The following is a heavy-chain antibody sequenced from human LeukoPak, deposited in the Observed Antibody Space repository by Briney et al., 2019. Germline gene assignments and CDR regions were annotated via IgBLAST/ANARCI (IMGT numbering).Heavy chain of an antibody. CDR2: ISSSSSYI. V-gene: IGHV3-21*01. Sequence: PGGSLRLSCAASGFTFSSYDMHWVRQAPGKGLEWVSSISSSSSYIYYADSVKGRFTISRDNAKNSLYLQMNSLRAEDTAVYYCARVPWELLGHDAFDIWGQGTMVTVSS. CDR3: ARVPWELLGHDAFDI. CDR1: GFTFSSYD. J-gene: IGHJ3*02. D-gene: IGHD1-26*01.